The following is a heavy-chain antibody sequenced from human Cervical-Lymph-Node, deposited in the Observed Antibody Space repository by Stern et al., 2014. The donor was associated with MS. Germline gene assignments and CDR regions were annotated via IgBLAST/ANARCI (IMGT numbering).Heavy chain of an antibody. Sequence: QVQLGQSGAEVKKPGSSMKVSCKASTDTFSNIDISWVRQAPGQGLEWLGGIIPFFGTATYARKVQDRLRITADVSTSTVTMELSSLRSEDTAVYYCVRDQAGVAVYWGQGSLVTVSS. V-gene: IGHV1-69*01. CDR3: VRDQAGVAVY. CDR1: TDTFSNID. CDR2: IIPFFGTA. D-gene: IGHD6-19*01. J-gene: IGHJ4*02.